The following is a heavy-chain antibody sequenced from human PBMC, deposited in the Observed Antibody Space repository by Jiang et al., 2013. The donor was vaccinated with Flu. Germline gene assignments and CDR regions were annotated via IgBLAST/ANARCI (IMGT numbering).Heavy chain of an antibody. CDR3: ARQDEYYGSGSRFGY. CDR1: GGSISSYY. V-gene: IGHV4-59*08. D-gene: IGHD3-10*01. CDR2: IYYSGST. Sequence: SLTCTVSGGSISSYYWSWIRQPPGKGLEWIGYIYYSGSTNYNPSLKSRVTISVDTSKNQFSLKLSSVTAADTAVYYCARQDEYYGSGSRFGYWGQGTLVTVSS. J-gene: IGHJ4*02.